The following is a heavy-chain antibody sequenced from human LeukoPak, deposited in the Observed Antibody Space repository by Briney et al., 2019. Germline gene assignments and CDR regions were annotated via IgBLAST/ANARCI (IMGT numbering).Heavy chain of an antibody. CDR1: GGSFSGYY. CDR3: ARSVVVITAANWFDP. CDR2: INHSGST. J-gene: IGHJ5*02. V-gene: IGHV4-34*01. Sequence: NPSETLSLTCAVYGGSFSGYYWSWIRQPPGKGLEWIGEINHSGSTNYNPSLKSRVTISVDTSKNQFSLKLSSVAAADTAVYYCARSVVVITAANWFDPWGQGTLVTVSS. D-gene: IGHD3-22*01.